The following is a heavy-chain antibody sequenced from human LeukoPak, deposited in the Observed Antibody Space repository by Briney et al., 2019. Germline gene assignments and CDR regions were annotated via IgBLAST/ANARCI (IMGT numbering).Heavy chain of an antibody. Sequence: SETLSLTCTVSGGSISSSSYFWGWIRQPPGKGLEWIGSIYSSGSTNYNPSLKSRVTISVDTSKNQFSLKLSSVTAADTAVYYCARHKSVAAYYYYDMDVWGQGTTVTVSS. CDR2: IYSSGST. J-gene: IGHJ6*02. CDR1: GGSISSSSYF. CDR3: ARHKSVAAYYYYDMDV. D-gene: IGHD6-13*01. V-gene: IGHV4-39*01.